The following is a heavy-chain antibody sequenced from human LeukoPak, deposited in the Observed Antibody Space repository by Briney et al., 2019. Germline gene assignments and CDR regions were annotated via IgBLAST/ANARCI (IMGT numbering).Heavy chain of an antibody. CDR1: GGSISSGGYY. D-gene: IGHD5-24*01. V-gene: IGHV4-30-2*01. J-gene: IGHJ3*02. Sequence: SETLSLTCTVSGGSISSGGYYWSWLRQPPGKGLEWIGYIYHSGSTYYNPSLKSRVTISVDRSKNQFSLKLSSVTAADTAVYYCAREGLDGSDAFDIWGQGTMVTVSS. CDR2: IYHSGST. CDR3: AREGLDGSDAFDI.